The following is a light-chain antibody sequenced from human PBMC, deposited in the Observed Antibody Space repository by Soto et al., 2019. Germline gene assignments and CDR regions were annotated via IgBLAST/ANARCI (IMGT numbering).Light chain of an antibody. Sequence: EIVMTQSPDTLSVSPGEGATLSCRVSQSIRSNLAWYQQKLGQAPRVLIYGASTRATGIPARFTGSGSGTEFILTITSLQSEDSAVYYCQEYNTWPWTFGQGTKVDIK. CDR2: GAS. CDR3: QEYNTWPWT. V-gene: IGKV3-15*01. J-gene: IGKJ1*01. CDR1: QSIRSN.